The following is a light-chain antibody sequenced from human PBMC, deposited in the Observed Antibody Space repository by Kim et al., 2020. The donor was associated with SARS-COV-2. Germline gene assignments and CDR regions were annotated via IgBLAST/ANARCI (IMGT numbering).Light chain of an antibody. CDR1: SGSIASNY. CDR3: QSYDRSNVV. J-gene: IGLJ2*01. Sequence: GTPVTISCTRSSGSIASNYVHWYQQRPGSAPTTVIYEDDQSPSGVPDRFSASIDRSSNSASLTISRLKTEDEADYYCQSYDRSNVVFGGGTQLTVL. V-gene: IGLV6-57*03. CDR2: EDD.